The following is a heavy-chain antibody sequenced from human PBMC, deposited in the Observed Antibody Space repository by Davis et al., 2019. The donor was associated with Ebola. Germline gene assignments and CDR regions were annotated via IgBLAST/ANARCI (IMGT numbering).Heavy chain of an antibody. V-gene: IGHV5-10-1*01. Sequence: GESLKISCKASGDTFSSSWITWVRQMPGKGLEWMGRIDPTDSHTNYGPSFQGHVTISVDKSISTAYLQWSSLKASDTAMYYCARGTRITIFGVISPDYWGQGTLVTVSS. CDR1: GDTFSSSW. CDR3: ARGTRITIFGVISPDY. J-gene: IGHJ4*02. CDR2: IDPTDSHT. D-gene: IGHD3-3*01.